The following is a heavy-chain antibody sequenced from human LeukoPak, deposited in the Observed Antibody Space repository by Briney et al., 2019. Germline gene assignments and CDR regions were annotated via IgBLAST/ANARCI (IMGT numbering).Heavy chain of an antibody. CDR3: ARGGSGYALNWFDP. V-gene: IGHV4-59*01. Sequence: MPSETLSLTCTVSGGSIGSYYWSWIRQPPGKGLEWIGHISYSGSTNYSPSLKSRVTISVDTSKNQFSLKLSSVTAADTAVYYCARGGSGYALNWFDPWGQGTLVTVSS. CDR1: GGSIGSYY. J-gene: IGHJ5*02. CDR2: ISYSGST. D-gene: IGHD5-12*01.